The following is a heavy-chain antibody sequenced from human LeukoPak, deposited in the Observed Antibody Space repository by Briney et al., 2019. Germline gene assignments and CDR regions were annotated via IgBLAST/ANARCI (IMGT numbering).Heavy chain of an antibody. CDR3: ARQLPYGSGYAFDI. CDR1: GGSFSGYY. J-gene: IGHJ3*02. D-gene: IGHD3-10*01. Sequence: KPSETLSLTCAVYGGSFSGYYWSWIRQPPGKGLEWIGEINHSGSTNYNPSLKSRVTISVDTSKNQFSLKLSSVTAADTAVYYCARQLPYGSGYAFDIWGQGTMVTVSS. V-gene: IGHV4-34*01. CDR2: INHSGST.